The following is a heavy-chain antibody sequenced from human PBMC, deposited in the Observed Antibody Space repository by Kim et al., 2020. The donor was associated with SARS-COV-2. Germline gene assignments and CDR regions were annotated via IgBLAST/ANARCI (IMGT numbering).Heavy chain of an antibody. CDR3: AKDRGFFQWEFDY. D-gene: IGHD1-26*01. V-gene: IGHV3-30*18. CDR1: GFTFSSYG. Sequence: GGSLRLSCAASGFTFSSYGMHWVRQAPGKGLEWVAVISYDGSNKYYADSVKGRFTISRDNSKNTLYLQMNSLRAEDTAVYYCAKDRGFFQWEFDYWGQGTLVTVSS. CDR2: ISYDGSNK. J-gene: IGHJ4*02.